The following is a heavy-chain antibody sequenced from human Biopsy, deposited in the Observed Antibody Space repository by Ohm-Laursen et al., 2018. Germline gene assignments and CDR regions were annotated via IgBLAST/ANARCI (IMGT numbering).Heavy chain of an antibody. CDR1: GFSFSSYG. CDR3: ARDRREHYQFDH. J-gene: IGHJ4*02. V-gene: IGHV3-33*08. CDR2: IWHDGSDQ. D-gene: IGHD1-26*01. Sequence: SLRLSCSASGFSFSSYGMHWVRQAPGKGLEWVALIWHDGSDQYYADSVKGRFTISRDNSKNTVYLQMNSLRAEDTAVYYCARDRREHYQFDHWGQGTRVTVSS.